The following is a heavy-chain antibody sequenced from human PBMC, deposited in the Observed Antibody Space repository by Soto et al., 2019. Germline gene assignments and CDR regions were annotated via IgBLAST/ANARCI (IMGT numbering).Heavy chain of an antibody. J-gene: IGHJ6*02. CDR1: GFTFDNYA. V-gene: IGHV3-9*01. CDR3: AKSTGGTANGMDV. D-gene: IGHD2-8*02. Sequence: EVQLVESGGGLVQPGRSLRLSCAASGFTFDNYAMYWVRQAPGKGLEWVSGISWNSGTIGYADSVKGRFTISRDNAKNSLYLQMNSLRAEDTALYYCAKSTGGTANGMDVWGQGTTVTGSS. CDR2: ISWNSGTI.